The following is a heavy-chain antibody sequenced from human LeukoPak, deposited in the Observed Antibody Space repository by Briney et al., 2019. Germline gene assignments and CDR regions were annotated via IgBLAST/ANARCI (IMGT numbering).Heavy chain of an antibody. J-gene: IGHJ4*01. D-gene: IGHD6-6*01. Sequence: SETLSLTCTVSGGSISTYYWSWIRRPPGKGLEWIAYIHASGPTNYNPSLKSRITISVDTSKNQFSLKLSSVTAADTAVYYCARHDAGIAARPFDNWGQEPWSPSPQ. V-gene: IGHV4-4*09. CDR3: ARHDAGIAARPFDN. CDR1: GGSISTYY. CDR2: IHASGPT.